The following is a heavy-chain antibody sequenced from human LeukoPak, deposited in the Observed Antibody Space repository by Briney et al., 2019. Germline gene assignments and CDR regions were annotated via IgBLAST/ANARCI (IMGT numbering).Heavy chain of an antibody. V-gene: IGHV3-21*01. CDR1: GFTFSSYS. CDR3: ARFIAAPYYFDY. CDR2: ISSSRSYI. Sequence: MTGGSLRRSCAASGFTFSSYSMNWVRQAPGKGREGVSFISSSRSYIYYADSVKGRFTISRDNAKNSLYLQMNSLTAEDTAVYYCARFIAAPYYFDYWGRGTLVTVSS. D-gene: IGHD6-13*01. J-gene: IGHJ4*02.